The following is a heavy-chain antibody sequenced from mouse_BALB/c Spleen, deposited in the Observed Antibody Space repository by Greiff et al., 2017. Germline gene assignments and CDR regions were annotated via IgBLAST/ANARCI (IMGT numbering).Heavy chain of an antibody. CDR2: ISSGSSTI. V-gene: IGHV5-17*02. CDR1: GFTFSSFG. CDR3: AWDWFAY. Sequence: EVMLVESGGGLVQPGGSRKLSCAASGFTFSSFGMHWVRQAPEKGLEWVAYISSGSSTIYYADTVKGRFTISRDNPKNTLFLQMTSLRSEDTAMYYCAWDWFAYWGQGTLVTVSA. J-gene: IGHJ3*01. D-gene: IGHD4-1*01.